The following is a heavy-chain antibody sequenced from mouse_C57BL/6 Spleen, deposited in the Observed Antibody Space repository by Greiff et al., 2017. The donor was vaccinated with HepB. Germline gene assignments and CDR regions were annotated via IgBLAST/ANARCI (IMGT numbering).Heavy chain of an antibody. D-gene: IGHD4-1*01. Sequence: VKLMESGPGLVQPSQSLSITCTVSGFSLTSYGVHWVRQSPGKGLEWLGVIWSGGSTDYNAAFISRLSISKDNSKSQVFFKMNSLQADDTAIYYCARNPFNWDDAMDYWGQGTSVTVSS. CDR2: IWSGGST. V-gene: IGHV2-2*01. CDR1: GFSLTSYG. CDR3: ARNPFNWDDAMDY. J-gene: IGHJ4*01.